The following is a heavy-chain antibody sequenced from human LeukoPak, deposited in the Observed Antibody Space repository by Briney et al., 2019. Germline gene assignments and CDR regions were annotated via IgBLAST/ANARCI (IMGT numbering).Heavy chain of an antibody. V-gene: IGHV3-15*01. CDR1: GVTFSDAW. CDR3: TTRRQDGW. CDR2: IKSKSDGGTI. D-gene: IGHD2-15*01. J-gene: IGHJ4*02. Sequence: AGGSLRLSCVGSGVTFSDAWMSWVRQAPGKGLEWVGRIKSKSDGGTIDYAAPVKGRFTISRDDSRNTLYLQMNSLKTEDTAVYYCTTRRQDGWWGQGTLVTVS.